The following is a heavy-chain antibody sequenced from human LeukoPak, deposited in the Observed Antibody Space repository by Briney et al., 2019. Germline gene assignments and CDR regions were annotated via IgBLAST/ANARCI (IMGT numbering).Heavy chain of an antibody. CDR2: IWYDGSNK. D-gene: IGHD3-22*01. CDR1: GFTFSSYG. V-gene: IGHV3-33*01. CDR3: ARDLVGRDDYYDSSGYYPDY. J-gene: IGHJ4*02. Sequence: PGGSLRLSCAASGFTFSSYGMHWDSQAPGKGLEWVAVIWYDGSNKYYADSVKGRFTISRDNSKNTLYLQMNSLRAEDTAVYYCARDLVGRDDYYDSSGYYPDYWGQGTLVTVSS.